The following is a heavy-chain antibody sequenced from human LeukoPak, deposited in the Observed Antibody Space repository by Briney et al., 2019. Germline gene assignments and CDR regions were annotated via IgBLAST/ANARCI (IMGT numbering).Heavy chain of an antibody. CDR2: INPNTGGT. V-gene: IGHV1-2*02. Sequence: ASVKVSCKASGYTFTGYHMHWERQAPGQGLEWMGWINPNTGGTNYAQKFQGRVTMTRDTSISTAYMELSRLRSDDTAVYYCATLLSALETKPWGQGTQVTVSS. CDR1: GYTFTGYH. J-gene: IGHJ5*02. D-gene: IGHD3-10*01. CDR3: ATLLSALETKP.